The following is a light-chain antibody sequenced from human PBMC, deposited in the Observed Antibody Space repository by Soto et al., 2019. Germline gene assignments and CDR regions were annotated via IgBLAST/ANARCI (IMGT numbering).Light chain of an antibody. J-gene: IGLJ2*01. Sequence: QSALTQPASVSGSPGQSITISCTGTSSDIGTYNYVSWYQQHPGKAPKLIIFEVRNRPSGASNRFSGSKSGNTASLTISGLQPEDEADYHCSSYPSSRFVVFGGGTKLTVL. V-gene: IGLV2-14*01. CDR1: SSDIGTYNY. CDR2: EVR. CDR3: SSYPSSRFVV.